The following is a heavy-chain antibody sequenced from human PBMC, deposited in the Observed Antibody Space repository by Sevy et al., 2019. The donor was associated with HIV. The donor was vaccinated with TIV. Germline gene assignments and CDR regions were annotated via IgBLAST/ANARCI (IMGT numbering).Heavy chain of an antibody. J-gene: IGHJ6*03. D-gene: IGHD6-13*01. Sequence: ASVKVSCKASGYTFTGYYMHWVRQAPGQGLEWMGWINPNSGGTNYAQKFQGRVTMTRDTSISIAYMELSRLRSDDTAVYYCARDLGSSWYYYYYMDVWGKGTTVTVSS. V-gene: IGHV1-2*02. CDR3: ARDLGSSWYYYYYMDV. CDR1: GYTFTGYY. CDR2: INPNSGGT.